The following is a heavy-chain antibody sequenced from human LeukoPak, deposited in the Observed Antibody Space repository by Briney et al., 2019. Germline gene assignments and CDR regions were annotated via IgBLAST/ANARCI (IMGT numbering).Heavy chain of an antibody. CDR1: GGSISSGNYY. CDR3: AATGYGSRYYYYYDMDV. D-gene: IGHD4-17*01. V-gene: IGHV4-61*02. Sequence: SETLSLTCSVSGGSISSGNYYWSWIRQPAGKGLEWIGRIYTSGSTNYNPSLKSRVTISVDTSKNQFSLKLSSVTAADTAVHYCAATGYGSRYYYYYDMDVWGQGTTVTVSS. J-gene: IGHJ6*02. CDR2: IYTSGST.